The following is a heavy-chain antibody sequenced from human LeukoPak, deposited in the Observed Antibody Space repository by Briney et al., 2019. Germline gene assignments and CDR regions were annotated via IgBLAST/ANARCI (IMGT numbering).Heavy chain of an antibody. V-gene: IGHV3-20*04. CDR2: INWNGGST. J-gene: IGHJ6*02. CDR3: ARDNYGSGTGMDV. D-gene: IGHD3-10*01. CDR1: GFTFDDYG. Sequence: GGSLRLSCAASGFTFDDYGMSWVRQAPGKGLEWVSGINWNGGSTGYADSVKGRFTISRDNAKNSLNLQMNSLRADDTAVYYCARDNYGSGTGMDVWGQGTTVTVSS.